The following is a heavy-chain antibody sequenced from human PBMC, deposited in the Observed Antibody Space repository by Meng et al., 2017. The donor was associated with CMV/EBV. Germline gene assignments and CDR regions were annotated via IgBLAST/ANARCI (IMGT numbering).Heavy chain of an antibody. V-gene: IGHV1-8*03. D-gene: IGHD3-3*01. J-gene: IGHJ6*02. Sequence: ASVKVSCKASGYTFTSYDINWVRQATGQGLEWMGWMNPNSGNTGYAQKFQGRVTITRNTSISTAYMELSSLRSEDTAVYYCARNPDFWSGYPFYYYYGMDVWGQGTTVTVSS. CDR1: GYTFTSYD. CDR3: ARNPDFWSGYPFYYYYGMDV. CDR2: MNPNSGNT.